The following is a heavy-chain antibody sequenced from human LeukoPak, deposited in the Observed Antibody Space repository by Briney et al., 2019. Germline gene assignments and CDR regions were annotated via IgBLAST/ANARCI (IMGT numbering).Heavy chain of an antibody. CDR3: ARTTTTVTELNYHYYYMDV. CDR1: GYTFTSYD. D-gene: IGHD4-17*01. Sequence: ASVKVSCKASGYTFTSYDINWVRQATGQGLEWMGWMNPNSGHTGYAQKFQGRVTMTRNTSISTAYMELSSLRSEDTAVYYCARTTTTVTELNYHYYYMDVWGKGTTVTISS. CDR2: MNPNSGHT. V-gene: IGHV1-8*01. J-gene: IGHJ6*03.